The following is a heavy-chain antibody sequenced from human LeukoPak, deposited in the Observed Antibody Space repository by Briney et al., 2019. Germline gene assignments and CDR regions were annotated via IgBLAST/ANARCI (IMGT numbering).Heavy chain of an antibody. V-gene: IGHV3-53*01. CDR3: TREQMNY. D-gene: IGHD5-24*01. Sequence: GGSLRLSCTASEFTVSRNYMLWVRQAPGKGLEWVSLIFSNGDTHYADSVKGRFTISRDTSKNTVPLQMNSLRVEDTAMYYCTREQMNYWGQGSLVTVSS. CDR2: IFSNGDT. CDR1: EFTVSRNY. J-gene: IGHJ4*02.